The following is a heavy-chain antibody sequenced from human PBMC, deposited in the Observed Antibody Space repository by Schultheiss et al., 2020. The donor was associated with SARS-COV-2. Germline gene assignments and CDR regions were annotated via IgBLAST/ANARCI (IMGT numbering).Heavy chain of an antibody. CDR3: ARRAAGLPFDY. J-gene: IGHJ4*02. CDR1: GFTFTSHW. CDR2: IYPGDSDT. D-gene: IGHD6-13*01. Sequence: GESLKISCKASGFTFTSHWIGWVRQMPGKGLEWMGIIYPGDSDTRYSPSFQGQVTISADKSISTAYLQWSSLKASDTAMYYCARRAAGLPFDYWGQGTLVTVSS. V-gene: IGHV5-51*01.